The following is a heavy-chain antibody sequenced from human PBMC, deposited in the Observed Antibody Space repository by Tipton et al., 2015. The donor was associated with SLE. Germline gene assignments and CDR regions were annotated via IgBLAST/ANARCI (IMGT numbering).Heavy chain of an antibody. CDR2: ISSSGSTI. D-gene: IGHD3-9*01. CDR3: ATEGDILTGSGLLDY. J-gene: IGHJ4*02. V-gene: IGHV3-48*03. Sequence: GSLRLSCAASGFTFSSYEMNWVRQAPGKGLEWVSYISSSGSTIYYADSVKGRFTISRDNAKNSLYLQMNSLRAEDTAVYYCATEGDILTGSGLLDYWGQGTLVTVSS. CDR1: GFTFSSYE.